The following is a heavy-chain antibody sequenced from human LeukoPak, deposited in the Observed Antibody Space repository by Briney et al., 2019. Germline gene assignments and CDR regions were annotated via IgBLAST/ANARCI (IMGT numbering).Heavy chain of an antibody. V-gene: IGHV1-2*06. J-gene: IGHJ6*03. Sequence: ASVKVSCKASGYTFTGYYMHWVRQAPGQGLEWMGRINPNSGGTNYAQKFQGRVTMTRDTSISTAYMELSRLRSDDTAVYYCAAIYGGGTGINYYYYMDVWGKRTTVTVSS. D-gene: IGHD4-23*01. CDR1: GYTFTGYY. CDR2: INPNSGGT. CDR3: AAIYGGGTGINYYYYMDV.